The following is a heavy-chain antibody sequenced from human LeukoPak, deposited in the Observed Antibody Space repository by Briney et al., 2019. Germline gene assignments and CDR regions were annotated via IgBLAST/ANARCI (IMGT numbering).Heavy chain of an antibody. CDR3: VRVRVVTPPAAFHI. V-gene: IGHV3-72*01. Sequence: PGGSLRLSCATSGFTYSDYYMDWVRQAPEKGLEWVACSRNKANSYTTKYAASVEGRFTISRDDSKNSLYLQMNSLQTDDTAVYYCVRVRVVTPPAAFHIWGQGTMVTVSS. CDR1: GFTYSDYY. J-gene: IGHJ3*02. CDR2: SRNKANSYTT. D-gene: IGHD3-3*01.